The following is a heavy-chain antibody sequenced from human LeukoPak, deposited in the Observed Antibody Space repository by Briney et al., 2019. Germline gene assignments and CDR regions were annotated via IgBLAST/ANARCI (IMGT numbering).Heavy chain of an antibody. CDR2: INPNSGGT. V-gene: IGHV1-2*04. CDR3: AREAGYCSSTSCYPYYGMDV. D-gene: IGHD2-2*01. Sequence: ASVNVSCKASGYTFTGYYMHWVRQAPGQGLEWMGWINPNSGGTNYAQKFQGWVTMTRDTSISTAYMELSRLRSDDTAVYYCAREAGYCSSTSCYPYYGMDVWGKGTTVTVSS. J-gene: IGHJ6*04. CDR1: GYTFTGYY.